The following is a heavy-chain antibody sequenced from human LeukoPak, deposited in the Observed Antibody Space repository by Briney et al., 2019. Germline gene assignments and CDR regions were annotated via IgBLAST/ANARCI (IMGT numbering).Heavy chain of an antibody. D-gene: IGHD3-22*01. V-gene: IGHV3-74*01. Sequence: GGSLRLSCAASGFTFSNYWMHWVRQAPGKGLVWVSRINSDGSNIGYAGSVKGRFTISRDNAKNTLYLQMNSLRAEDTAVYYCARSFKDSSGYDYVDSFDIWGQGTMVTVSS. CDR3: ARSFKDSSGYDYVDSFDI. CDR2: INSDGSNI. CDR1: GFTFSNYW. J-gene: IGHJ3*02.